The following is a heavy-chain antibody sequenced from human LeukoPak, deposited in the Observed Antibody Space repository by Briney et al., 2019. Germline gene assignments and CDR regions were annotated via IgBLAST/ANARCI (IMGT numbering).Heavy chain of an antibody. CDR3: AQSLGSSNWIGNWFDP. CDR2: IYYTGRT. Sequence: SETLSLTCTVYGVSISSSSHSWGWIRQPPGKGLEWTGSIYYTGRTYYNPSLKSRVTISVDTSKNQFSLKLSSVTAADTAVYYCAQSLGSSNWIGNWFDPWGQGTLVTVSS. J-gene: IGHJ5*02. V-gene: IGHV4-39*01. D-gene: IGHD6-13*01. CDR1: GVSISSSSHS.